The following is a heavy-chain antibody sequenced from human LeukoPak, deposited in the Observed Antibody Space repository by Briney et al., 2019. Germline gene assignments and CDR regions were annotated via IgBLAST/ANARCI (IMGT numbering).Heavy chain of an antibody. D-gene: IGHD6-13*01. V-gene: IGHV3-21*01. CDR3: ARDSTRWFSPSDH. CDR2: ISSSSSYI. Sequence: GGSLRLSCAASGFTFSSYSMNWVRQTPGKGLEWVSSISSSSSYIYYADSVKGRFTVSRDNAKNSLYLQTNTLRADDTAVYYCARDSTRWFSPSDHWGQGMLVTVSS. J-gene: IGHJ4*02. CDR1: GFTFSSYS.